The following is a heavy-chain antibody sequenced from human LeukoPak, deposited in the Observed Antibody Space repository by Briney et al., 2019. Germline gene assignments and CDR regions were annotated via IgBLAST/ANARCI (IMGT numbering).Heavy chain of an antibody. D-gene: IGHD3-3*02. V-gene: IGHV4-39*01. J-gene: IGHJ5*02. CDR3: ARRSIFGVVTVAMNWFDP. CDR1: GGSISSSSYY. Sequence: SETLSLTCTVSGGSISSSSYYWGWIRQPPGKGLEWIGSIYYSGSTYYNPSLKSRVTISVDTSKNQFSLKLSSVTAADTAVYYCARRSIFGVVTVAMNWFDPWGQGTLVTVSS. CDR2: IYYSGST.